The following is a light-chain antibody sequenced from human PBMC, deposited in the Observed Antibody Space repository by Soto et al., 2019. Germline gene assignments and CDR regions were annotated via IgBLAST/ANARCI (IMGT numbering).Light chain of an antibody. Sequence: QSALTHPASVSGSPGQSIAISCTGTSSDVGGYNYVSWYQQHPGKAPKLMIYEVSNRPSGVSNRFSGSKSGNTASLTISGLQAEDEADYYCSSYTSSSTYVFGNGTKVTVL. V-gene: IGLV2-14*01. CDR1: SSDVGGYNY. CDR2: EVS. J-gene: IGLJ1*01. CDR3: SSYTSSSTYV.